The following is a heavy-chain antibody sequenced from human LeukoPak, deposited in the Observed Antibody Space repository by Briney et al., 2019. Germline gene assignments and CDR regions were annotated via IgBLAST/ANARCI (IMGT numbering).Heavy chain of an antibody. J-gene: IGHJ5*02. D-gene: IGHD2-2*02. V-gene: IGHV4-34*01. Sequence: SETLSLTCAVYSGSFSGYYWSWIRQPPGKGLEWIGEINDSGSTNYNPSLKSRVTISVDTSKNQFSLKLSPVTAADTAVYYCASTDIVVVPAAIRGHNWFDPWGQGTLVTVSS. CDR2: INDSGST. CDR3: ASTDIVVVPAAIRGHNWFDP. CDR1: SGSFSGYY.